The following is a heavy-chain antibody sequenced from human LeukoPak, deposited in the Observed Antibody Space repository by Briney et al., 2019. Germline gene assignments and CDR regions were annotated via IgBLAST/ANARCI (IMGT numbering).Heavy chain of an antibody. CDR3: AKDTTIYGSGSYYDY. V-gene: IGHV3-30*04. CDR1: GFTFSSYA. Sequence: GGSLRLSCAASGFTFSSYAMHWVRQAPGKGLEWVAVISYDGSNKYYADSVKGRFTISRDSSKNTLYLQMNSLRAEDTAVYYCAKDTTIYGSGSYYDYWGQGTLVTVSS. CDR2: ISYDGSNK. D-gene: IGHD3-10*01. J-gene: IGHJ4*02.